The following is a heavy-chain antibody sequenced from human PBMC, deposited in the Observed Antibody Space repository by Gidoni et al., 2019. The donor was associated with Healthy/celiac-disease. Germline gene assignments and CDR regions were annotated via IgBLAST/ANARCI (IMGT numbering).Heavy chain of an antibody. CDR1: GFTFSDYD. J-gene: IGHJ6*02. D-gene: IGHD3-10*01. Sequence: QVQLVESGGGLVKPGGSLRLSCAASGFTFSDYDMSWIRQAPGKGLGWVSYISSSSSYTNYADSVKGRFTISRDNAKNSLYLQMNSLRAEDTAVYYCAREPMVRGMDVWGQGTTVTVSS. V-gene: IGHV3-11*05. CDR2: ISSSSSYT. CDR3: AREPMVRGMDV.